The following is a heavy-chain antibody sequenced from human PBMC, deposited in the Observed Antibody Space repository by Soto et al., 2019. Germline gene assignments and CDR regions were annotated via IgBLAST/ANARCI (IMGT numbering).Heavy chain of an antibody. CDR2: IRPSGGRT. V-gene: IGHV1-46*01. CDR3: AREPNESYYFDY. CDR1: GYTFTNYY. D-gene: IGHD5-18*01. Sequence: QVHLVQSGAEVKKPGASVKVSCKASGYTFTNYYIHWVRQAPGQGLEWLGIIRPSGGRTEYAQRFQGRVTMTRDTSTSTGYMELTSLTSEDTAVYYCAREPNESYYFDYWGQGTLVTVSS. J-gene: IGHJ4*02.